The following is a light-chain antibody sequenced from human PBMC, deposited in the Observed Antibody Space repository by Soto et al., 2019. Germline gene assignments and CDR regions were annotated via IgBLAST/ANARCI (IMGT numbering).Light chain of an antibody. CDR2: GAS. V-gene: IGKV3-15*01. CDR3: QQYTTLPPVT. J-gene: IGKJ1*01. CDR1: QSVSSN. Sequence: EIVMTQSPATLSVSPGERATLSCRASQSVSSNLAWYQQKPGQAPRLLIYGASTRATGIPARFSGSGSGTEFTLTIGSLQDEDFAVYYCQQYTTLPPVTFGQGTKLEFK.